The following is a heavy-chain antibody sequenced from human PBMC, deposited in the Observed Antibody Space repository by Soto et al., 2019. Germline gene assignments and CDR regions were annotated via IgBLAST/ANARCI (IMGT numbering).Heavy chain of an antibody. Sequence: QLQLQESGPGLVKPSETLSLTCTVSGASISSNSFHWGWIRQPPGKGMEWIATIYYDGSTYYIPSLKSLVTITADTSNNQFSLNLTSVTAADTAMYHCARRVGATPPRDWGQGTLVSVSS. D-gene: IGHD1-26*01. CDR1: GASISSNSFH. CDR3: ARRVGATPPRD. V-gene: IGHV4-39*01. CDR2: IYYDGST. J-gene: IGHJ4*02.